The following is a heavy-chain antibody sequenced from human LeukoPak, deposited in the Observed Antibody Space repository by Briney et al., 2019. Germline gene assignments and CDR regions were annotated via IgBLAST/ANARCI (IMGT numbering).Heavy chain of an antibody. J-gene: IGHJ3*01. V-gene: IGHV1-69*06. CDR1: GGTFSSYA. CDR3: ARSSGRRLQFREFPPSV. Sequence: AASVKVSCKASGGTFSSYAISWVRQAPGQGLEWMGGIIPIFGTANYAQKFQGRVTITADKSTSTAYMELSSLRSEDTAVYYCARSSGRRLQFREFPPSVWGQGTMVTVSS. D-gene: IGHD5-24*01. CDR2: IIPIFGTA.